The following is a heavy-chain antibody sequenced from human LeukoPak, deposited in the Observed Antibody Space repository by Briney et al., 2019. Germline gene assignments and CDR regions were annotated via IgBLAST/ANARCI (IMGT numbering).Heavy chain of an antibody. CDR3: AREVGGLDY. D-gene: IGHD1-26*01. Sequence: GGSLRLSCAASGFTFSSYAMSWVRQAPGKGLEWVSAISGSGGSTYYPDSVKGRFTISRDNSRNTLYLQMSSLRAEDTAVYHCAREVGGLDYWGQGTLVTVSS. J-gene: IGHJ4*02. CDR1: GFTFSSYA. CDR2: ISGSGGST. V-gene: IGHV3-23*01.